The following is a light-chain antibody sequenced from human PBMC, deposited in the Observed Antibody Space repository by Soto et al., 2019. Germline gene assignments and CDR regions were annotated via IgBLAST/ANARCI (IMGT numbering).Light chain of an antibody. CDR1: SSNIGSNT. CDR3: AAWDDSLNGVV. CDR2: SNN. J-gene: IGLJ2*01. Sequence: QSVLTQPPSASGTPGQRVTVSCSGGSSNIGSNTVNWYRQVPGTAPKLLIYSNNQRPSGVSDRFSGSKSGTSVSLAISGLQSDDEADYYCAAWDDSLNGVVFGGGTKLTVL. V-gene: IGLV1-44*01.